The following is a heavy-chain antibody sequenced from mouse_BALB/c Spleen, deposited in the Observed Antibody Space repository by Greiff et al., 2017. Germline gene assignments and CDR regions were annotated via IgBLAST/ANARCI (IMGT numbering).Heavy chain of an antibody. J-gene: IGHJ3*01. CDR1: GFSLTGYG. Sequence: QVQLKESGPGLVAPSQSLSITCTVSGFSLTGYGVNWVRQPPGKGLEWLGMIWGDGSTDYNSALKSRLSISKDNSKSQVFLKMNSLQTDDTARYYCARYTTATDYAMDYWGQGTLVTVSA. CDR2: IWGDGST. CDR3: ARYTTATDYAMDY. V-gene: IGHV2-6-7*01. D-gene: IGHD1-2*01.